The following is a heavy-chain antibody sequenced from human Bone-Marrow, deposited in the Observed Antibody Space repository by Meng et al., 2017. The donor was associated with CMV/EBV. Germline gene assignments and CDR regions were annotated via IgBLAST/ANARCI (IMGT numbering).Heavy chain of an antibody. J-gene: IGHJ4*02. CDR3: AKVFLRWVSDAFDI. D-gene: IGHD3-16*01. V-gene: IGHV3-30*02. CDR2: IRYDGSNK. Sequence: GESLKISCAASGFTFSSYGMHWVRQAPGKGLEWVAFIRYDGSNKYYADSVKGRFTISRDNSKNTLYLQMNSLRAEDTAVYYCAKVFLRWVSDAFDIWGQGPLVTVSS. CDR1: GFTFSSYG.